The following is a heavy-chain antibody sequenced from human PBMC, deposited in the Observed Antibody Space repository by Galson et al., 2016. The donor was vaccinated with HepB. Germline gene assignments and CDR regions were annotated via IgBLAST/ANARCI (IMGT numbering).Heavy chain of an antibody. CDR2: ISYDGSNK. CDR1: GLTFSSYG. CDR3: AKDHPGSSWADYYYYGMDV. V-gene: IGHV3-30*18. Sequence: SLRLSCAASGLTFSSYGMHWVRQVPGKGLEWVAVISYDGSNKYYIDSVKGRFTISRDNSKNTLYLQMNSLRPEDTAVYYCAKDHPGSSWADYYYYGMDVWGQGTTVTVSS. J-gene: IGHJ6*02. D-gene: IGHD6-13*01.